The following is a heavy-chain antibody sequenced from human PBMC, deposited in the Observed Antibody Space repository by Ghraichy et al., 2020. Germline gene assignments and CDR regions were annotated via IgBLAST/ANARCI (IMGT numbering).Heavy chain of an antibody. J-gene: IGHJ6*02. Sequence: ASVKVSCKASGYTFTGYYMHWVRQAPGQGLEWMGWINPNSGGTNYAQKFQGRVTMTRDTSISIAYMELSRLGSDDTAVYYCARSVSRDRGRYYYYYGMDVWGQGTTVTVSS. D-gene: IGHD3-10*01. V-gene: IGHV1-2*02. CDR1: GYTFTGYY. CDR2: INPNSGGT. CDR3: ARSVSRDRGRYYYYYGMDV.